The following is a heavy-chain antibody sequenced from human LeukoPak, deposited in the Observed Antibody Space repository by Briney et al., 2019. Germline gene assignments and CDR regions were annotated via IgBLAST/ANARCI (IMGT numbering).Heavy chain of an antibody. D-gene: IGHD6-19*01. Sequence: SETLSLTCTVSGGSISSSSYYWGWIPPPPGKGLEWIGSIYYSGSTYYNPSLKSRVTTSVDTSKNQFSLKLSSVTAADTAVYYCARPIAVAGTKAFDIWGQGTMVTVSS. CDR1: GGSISSSSYY. V-gene: IGHV4-39*01. CDR3: ARPIAVAGTKAFDI. CDR2: IYYSGST. J-gene: IGHJ3*02.